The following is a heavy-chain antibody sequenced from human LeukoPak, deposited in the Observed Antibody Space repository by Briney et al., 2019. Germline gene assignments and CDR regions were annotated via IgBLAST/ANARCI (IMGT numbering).Heavy chain of an antibody. CDR1: GGSISSYY. CDR3: ARDKSVDFWSGYYTLFDY. J-gene: IGHJ4*02. D-gene: IGHD3-3*01. Sequence: SETLSLTCTVSGGSISSYYWSWIRQPAGKGLEWMGRIYTSGSTNYNTSLKSRVTMSVDTSKNQFSLKLSSVTAADTAVYYCARDKSVDFWSGYYTLFDYWGQGTLVTVSS. CDR2: IYTSGST. V-gene: IGHV4-4*07.